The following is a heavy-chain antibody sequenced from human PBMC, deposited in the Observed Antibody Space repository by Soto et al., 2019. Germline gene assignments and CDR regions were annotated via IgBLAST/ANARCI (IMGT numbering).Heavy chain of an antibody. Sequence: LTCTVSGGSISSYYWSWIRQPAGKGLEWIGRIYTSGSTNYNPSLKSRVTMSVDTSKNQFSLKLSSVTAADTAVYYCARDEDMITFGGVISRRYYYGMDVWGQGTTVTGSS. CDR1: GGSISSYY. D-gene: IGHD3-16*02. CDR2: IYTSGST. CDR3: ARDEDMITFGGVISRRYYYGMDV. V-gene: IGHV4-4*07. J-gene: IGHJ6*02.